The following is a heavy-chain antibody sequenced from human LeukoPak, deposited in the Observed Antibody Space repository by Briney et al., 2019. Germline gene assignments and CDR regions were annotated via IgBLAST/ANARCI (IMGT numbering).Heavy chain of an antibody. D-gene: IGHD5-12*01. CDR3: ARAAYSGYDDGY. Sequence: ASVKVSCKASGYTFTDYYMHWVRQAPGQGLEWMGIINPSGGSTSYAQKFQGRVTMTRDTSTSTVYMELSSLRSEDTAVYYCARAAYSGYDDGYWGQGTLVTVSS. V-gene: IGHV1-46*01. CDR2: INPSGGST. CDR1: GYTFTDYY. J-gene: IGHJ4*02.